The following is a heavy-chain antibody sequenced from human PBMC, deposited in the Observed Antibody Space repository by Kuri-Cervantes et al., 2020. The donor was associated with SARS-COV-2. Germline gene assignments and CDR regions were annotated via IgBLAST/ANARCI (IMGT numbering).Heavy chain of an antibody. J-gene: IGHJ4*02. D-gene: IGHD6-19*01. V-gene: IGHV1-69*13. Sequence: SVKHSCKASGDTANTYGFTWGRQAPGQGLEWRGGAIHIFGSPSYPQKFQGRVVITADESTNTAYMELRRLTSDDTAINYCATGPRRYCSGGSCFPGVYWGQGTLVTVSS. CDR1: GDTANTYG. CDR3: ATGPRRYCSGGSCFPGVY. CDR2: AIHIFGSP.